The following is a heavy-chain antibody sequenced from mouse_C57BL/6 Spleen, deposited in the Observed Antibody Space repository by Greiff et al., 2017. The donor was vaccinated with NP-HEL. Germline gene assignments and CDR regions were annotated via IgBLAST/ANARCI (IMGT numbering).Heavy chain of an antibody. CDR1: GYTFTNYW. V-gene: IGHV1-63*01. Sequence: VQLQQSGAELVRPGTSVKMSCKASGYTFTNYWIGWAKQRPGHGLEWIGDIYPGGGYTNYNEKFKGKATLTADKSSSTAYMQFSSLTSEDSAIYYCARESDGYYGYWGQGTTLTVSS. J-gene: IGHJ2*01. CDR2: IYPGGGYT. CDR3: ARESDGYYGY. D-gene: IGHD2-3*01.